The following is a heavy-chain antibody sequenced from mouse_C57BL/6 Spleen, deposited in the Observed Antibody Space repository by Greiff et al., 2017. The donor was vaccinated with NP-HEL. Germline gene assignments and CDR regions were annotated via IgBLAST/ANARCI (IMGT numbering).Heavy chain of an antibody. D-gene: IGHD4-1*01. V-gene: IGHV1-61*01. CDR3: ARSSLGYFDV. J-gene: IGHJ1*03. CDR1: GYTFTSYW. CDR2: IYPSDSET. Sequence: VQLQQPGAELVRPGSSVKLSCKASGYTFTSYWMDWVKQRPGQGLEWIGNIYPSDSETHYNQKFKDKATLTVDKSSSTAYMQLSSLTSEDSAVYYCARSSLGYFDVWGTGTTVTVSS.